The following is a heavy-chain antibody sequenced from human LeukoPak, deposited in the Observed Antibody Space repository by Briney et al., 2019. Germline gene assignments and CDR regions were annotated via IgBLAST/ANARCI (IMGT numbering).Heavy chain of an antibody. V-gene: IGHV3-30*02. CDR1: GFTFSSYG. CDR2: IRHDGSYQ. CDR3: AKNRDSSDYPRDFDF. J-gene: IGHJ4*02. Sequence: GRSLRLSCAAFGFTFSSYGMHWVRQTSGEGLEWVAFIRHDGSYQQYADSVKGRFTVSRDNSKDMVYLQMNSLRTEDTAVYYCAKNRDSSDYPRDFDFWGQGTLVTVSS. D-gene: IGHD3-22*01.